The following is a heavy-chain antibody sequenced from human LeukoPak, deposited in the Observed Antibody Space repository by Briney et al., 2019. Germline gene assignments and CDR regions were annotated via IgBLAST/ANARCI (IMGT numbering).Heavy chain of an antibody. J-gene: IGHJ5*02. CDR1: GGSFSGYY. CDR2: INHSGST. CDR3: ASRCGGNSDSCWFDP. D-gene: IGHD4-23*01. V-gene: IGHV4-34*01. Sequence: PSETLSLTCAVYGGSFSGYYWSWIRQPPGKGLEWIGEINHSGSTNYNPSLKSRVTISVDTSKNQFSLKLSSVTAADTAVYYCASRCGGNSDSCWFDPWGQGTLATVSS.